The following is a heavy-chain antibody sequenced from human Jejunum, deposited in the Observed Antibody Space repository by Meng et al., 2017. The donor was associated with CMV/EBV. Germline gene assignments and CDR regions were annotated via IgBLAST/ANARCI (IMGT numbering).Heavy chain of an antibody. CDR1: GGSINTYF. CDR3: AREWIWSGPMED. Sequence: QVHLKESGPGLVKPSETLSLTCTVSGGSINTYFWSWMRQPAGKGLEWIGRVSPSGSTEYNPSLESRVTLSVDTSENQLSLKVNSVTAADTAVYFCAREWIWSGPMEDWGQGTLVTVS. J-gene: IGHJ1*01. D-gene: IGHD3-3*01. V-gene: IGHV4-4*07. CDR2: VSPSGST.